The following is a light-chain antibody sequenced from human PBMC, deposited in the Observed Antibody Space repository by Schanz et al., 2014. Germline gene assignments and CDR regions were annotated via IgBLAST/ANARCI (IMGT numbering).Light chain of an antibody. CDR1: SSDVGGYNY. CDR2: DVS. V-gene: IGLV2-14*01. J-gene: IGLJ2*01. Sequence: SALTQPASVSGSPGQSITISCTGTSSDVGGYNYVSWYQQHPGKAPKLMIYDVSNRPSGVSNRFSGSKSGSTASLTISGLQTEDEADYYCSSYAGSSTVVFGGGTKLTVL. CDR3: SSYAGSSTVV.